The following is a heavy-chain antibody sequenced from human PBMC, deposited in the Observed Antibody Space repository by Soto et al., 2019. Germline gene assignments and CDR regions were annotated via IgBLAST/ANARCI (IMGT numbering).Heavy chain of an antibody. CDR3: ARDLSGTGLDI. Sequence: SETLSLTCNVSGDSIGRFYWSWIRQSAEKGLEWIGRVYSTGGTAYNPALKGRVTISLDRSNNHVSLEMNSVTAADTAVYFCARDLSGTGLDIWGRGTRVTGSS. CDR1: GDSIGRFY. V-gene: IGHV4-4*07. D-gene: IGHD1-26*01. J-gene: IGHJ6*02. CDR2: VYSTGGT.